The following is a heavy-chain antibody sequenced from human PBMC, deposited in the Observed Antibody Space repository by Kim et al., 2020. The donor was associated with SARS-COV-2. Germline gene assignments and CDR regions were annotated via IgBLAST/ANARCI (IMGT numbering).Heavy chain of an antibody. CDR2: IWYDGSNK. CDR1: GFTFSSYG. CDR3: ARRDPGLWFDDY. V-gene: IGHV3-33*01. J-gene: IGHJ4*02. D-gene: IGHD3-10*01. Sequence: GGSLRLSCAASGFTFSSYGMHWVRQAPGKGLEWVAVIWYDGSNKYYADSVKGRFTISRDNSKNTLYLQMNSLRAEDTAVYYCARRDPGLWFDDYWGQGTLVTVSS.